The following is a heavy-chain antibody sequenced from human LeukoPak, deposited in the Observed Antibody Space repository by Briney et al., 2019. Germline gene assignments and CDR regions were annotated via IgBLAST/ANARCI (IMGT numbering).Heavy chain of an antibody. V-gene: IGHV3-30*18. J-gene: IGHJ4*02. Sequence: GGSLRLSCAASGFTFSSYGMHWVRQAPGKGLEWVAVISYDGSNKYYADSVKGRFTISRDNSKNTLYLQMNSLRAEDTAVYYCAKRYDFWSGSPVDYWGQRTLVTVPS. CDR2: ISYDGSNK. CDR1: GFTFSSYG. CDR3: AKRYDFWSGSPVDY. D-gene: IGHD3-3*01.